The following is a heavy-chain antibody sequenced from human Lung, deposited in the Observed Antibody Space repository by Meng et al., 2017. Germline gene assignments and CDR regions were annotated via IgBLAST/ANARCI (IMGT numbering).Heavy chain of an antibody. V-gene: IGHV4-34*01. CDR2: INHSGST. Sequence: GHLQQWGAGLLKPSETLSLTCVVSGGSFVDYYWSGIRQPPGKGLEWIGEINHSGSTNYNPSLESRATLSVDTSQNTLSLKLSSVTAADSAVYYCARGPTTMAHDFDYWGQGTLVTVSS. J-gene: IGHJ4*02. CDR1: GGSFVDYY. CDR3: ARGPTTMAHDFDY. D-gene: IGHD4-11*01.